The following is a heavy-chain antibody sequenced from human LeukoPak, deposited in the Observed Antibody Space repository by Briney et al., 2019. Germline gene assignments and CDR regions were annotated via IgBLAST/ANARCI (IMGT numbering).Heavy chain of an antibody. CDR1: GGSISSYY. CDR3: ARGVVVVPAALLSPLAFDY. D-gene: IGHD2-2*01. Sequence: PSETLSLTCTVSGGSISSYYWSWIRQPPGKGLEWIGYIYYSGSTNYNPSLKSRVTISVDTSKNQFSLKLSSVTAADTAVFYCARGVVVVPAALLSPLAFDYWGQGTLVTVSS. CDR2: IYYSGST. V-gene: IGHV4-59*01. J-gene: IGHJ4*02.